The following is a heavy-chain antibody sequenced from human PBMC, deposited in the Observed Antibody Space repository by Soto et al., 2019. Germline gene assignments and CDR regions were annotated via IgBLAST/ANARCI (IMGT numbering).Heavy chain of an antibody. CDR3: ATVDNDYGSVF. D-gene: IGHD3-10*01. V-gene: IGHV3-33*01. J-gene: IGHJ4*02. CDR1: GSTFSNYG. CDR2: VWYDGTTK. Sequence: QVQLVESGGGVVQPGTSLRLSCAASGSTFSNYGMHWVRQAPGKGLEWVAVVWYDGTTKFYPDSVKGRFTISRDNSNNTLYLQVNSLRVEDTAVYYCATVDNDYGSVFWGQGTLVTVSS.